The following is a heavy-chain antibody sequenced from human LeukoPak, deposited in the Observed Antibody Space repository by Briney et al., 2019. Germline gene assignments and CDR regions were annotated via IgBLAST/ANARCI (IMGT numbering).Heavy chain of an antibody. CDR2: IIPIFDTS. Sequence: EASVKVSCKASGGTFSNYAITWVRQAPGHGLEWMGGIIPIFDTSNYAQKFQGRVTITADKSTSTAYMELSSLRSEDTAVYYCATEPPFYDILTAYSPYPWGQGTLVTVPS. CDR3: ATEPPFYDILTAYSPYP. CDR1: GGTFSNYA. D-gene: IGHD3-9*01. J-gene: IGHJ5*02. V-gene: IGHV1-69*06.